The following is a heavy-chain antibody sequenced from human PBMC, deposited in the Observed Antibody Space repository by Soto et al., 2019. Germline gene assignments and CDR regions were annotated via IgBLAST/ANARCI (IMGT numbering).Heavy chain of an antibody. V-gene: IGHV4-34*01. CDR3: ARGPRIPYPYCSGGSCYRRHQNYFDY. CDR1: GGSFSGYY. J-gene: IGHJ4*02. D-gene: IGHD2-15*01. CDR2: INHSGST. Sequence: QVQLQQWGAGLLKPSETLSLTCAVYGGSFSGYYWSWIRQPPGKGLEWIGEINHSGSTNYNPSLKSRVTISVDTSKNQFSLKLSSVTAADTAVYYCARGPRIPYPYCSGGSCYRRHQNYFDYWGQGTLVTVSS.